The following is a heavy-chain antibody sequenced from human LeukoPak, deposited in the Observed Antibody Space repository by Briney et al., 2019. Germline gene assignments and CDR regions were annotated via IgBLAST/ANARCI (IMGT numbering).Heavy chain of an antibody. V-gene: IGHV1-18*01. Sequence: ASVKVSCKASGYTFTSYGISWVRQAPGQGLEWMGWISAYNGNTNYAQKLQGRVTMTTDTSTSTAYVELRSLRSDDTAVYYCARAQRRYYYDSSGFPPGYWGQGTLVTVSS. D-gene: IGHD3-22*01. CDR1: GYTFTSYG. J-gene: IGHJ4*02. CDR3: ARAQRRYYYDSSGFPPGY. CDR2: ISAYNGNT.